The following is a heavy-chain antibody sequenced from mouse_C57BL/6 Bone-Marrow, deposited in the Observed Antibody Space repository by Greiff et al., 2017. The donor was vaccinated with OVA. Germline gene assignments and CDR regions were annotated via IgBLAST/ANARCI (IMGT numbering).Heavy chain of an antibody. D-gene: IGHD2-5*01. V-gene: IGHV5-4*03. CDR3: ARGYSNYLWYFDV. J-gene: IGHJ1*03. Sequence: EVMLVESGGGLVKPGGSLKLSCAASGFTFSSYAMSWVRQTPEKRLEWVATISDGGSYTYYPDNVKGRFTISRDNAKNNLYLQMSHLKSEDTAMYYCARGYSNYLWYFDVWGTGTTVTVSS. CDR2: ISDGGSYT. CDR1: GFTFSSYA.